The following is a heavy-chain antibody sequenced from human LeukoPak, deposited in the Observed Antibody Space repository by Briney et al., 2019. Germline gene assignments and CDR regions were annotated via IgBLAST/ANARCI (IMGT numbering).Heavy chain of an antibody. Sequence: GGSLRLSCAASVFTFSSYSMNWVRQAPGKGLEWVSSISSSSSYIYYADSVKGRFTISRDNAKNSLYLQMNSLRAEDTAVYYCAREHYFYYMDGWGKGTTVTVSS. CDR1: VFTFSSYS. V-gene: IGHV3-21*01. CDR3: AREHYFYYMDG. CDR2: ISSSSSYI. J-gene: IGHJ6*03.